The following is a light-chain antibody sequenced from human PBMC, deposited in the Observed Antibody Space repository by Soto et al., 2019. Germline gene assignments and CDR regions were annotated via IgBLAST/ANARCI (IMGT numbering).Light chain of an antibody. J-gene: IGKJ1*01. CDR1: QSVGSY. Sequence: ESVMTQSPGTLSVSPGERATLSCRASQSVGSYLAWYQQKPGQAPRLLICGASTRATGIPVRFSGSGSGTEFTLTIGSLQSEDFAVYYCQQYNSWPRTFGQGTKVDIK. CDR3: QQYNSWPRT. V-gene: IGKV3-15*01. CDR2: GAS.